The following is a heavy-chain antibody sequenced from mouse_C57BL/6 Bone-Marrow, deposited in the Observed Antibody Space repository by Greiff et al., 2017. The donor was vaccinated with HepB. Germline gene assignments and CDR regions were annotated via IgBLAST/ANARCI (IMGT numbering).Heavy chain of an antibody. J-gene: IGHJ2*01. Sequence: VQLQQSGAELVRPGASVKLSCTASGYNIKDYYMHWVKQRPEQGLEWIGRIDPEDGDTEYAKKFQGKATMTANTSSNTAYLQLSSLTAEDTAVYFCTTKDFSDEDYWGQGTTLTVSS. CDR1: GYNIKDYY. CDR3: TTKDFSDEDY. V-gene: IGHV14-1*01. CDR2: IDPEDGDT.